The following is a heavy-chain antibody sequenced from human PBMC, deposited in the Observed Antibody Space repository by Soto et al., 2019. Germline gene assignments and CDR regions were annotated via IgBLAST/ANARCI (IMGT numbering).Heavy chain of an antibody. Sequence: GGSLRLSCAASGFTFSSYAMHWVRQAPGKGLEWVAVISYDGSNKYYADSVKGRFTISRDNSKNTLYLQMNSLRAEDTAVYYCARVLHDYGDYVYRLGYDYWGQGTLVTVSS. CDR2: ISYDGSNK. J-gene: IGHJ4*02. D-gene: IGHD4-17*01. CDR3: ARVLHDYGDYVYRLGYDY. CDR1: GFTFSSYA. V-gene: IGHV3-30-3*01.